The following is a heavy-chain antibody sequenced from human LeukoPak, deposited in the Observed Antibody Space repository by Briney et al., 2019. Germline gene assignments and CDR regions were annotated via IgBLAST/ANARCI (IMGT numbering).Heavy chain of an antibody. J-gene: IGHJ3*02. D-gene: IGHD3-3*01. CDR1: GYTFTSYG. CDR2: ISAYNGNT. V-gene: IGHV1-18*01. CDR3: ARDHYDFWSGYRGDI. Sequence: ASVKVSCKASGYTFTSYGISWVRQAPGQGLEWMRWISAYNGNTNYAQKLQGRVTMTTDTSTSTAYMELRSLRSDDTAVYYCARDHYDFWSGYRGDIWGQGTMVTVSS.